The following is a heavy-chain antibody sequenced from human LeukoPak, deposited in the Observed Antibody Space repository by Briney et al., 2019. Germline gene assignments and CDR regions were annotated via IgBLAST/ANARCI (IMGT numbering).Heavy chain of an antibody. CDR3: ARRSGDY. Sequence: SETLSLTCAVYGGSFSGYYWSWIRQPPGKGLEWIGEINQSGSTNYNPSLKSRVTISVDTSKNQFSLKLSSVTAADTAVYYCARRSGDYWGQGTPVTASS. CDR1: GGSFSGYY. J-gene: IGHJ4*02. V-gene: IGHV4-34*01. D-gene: IGHD3-10*01. CDR2: INQSGST.